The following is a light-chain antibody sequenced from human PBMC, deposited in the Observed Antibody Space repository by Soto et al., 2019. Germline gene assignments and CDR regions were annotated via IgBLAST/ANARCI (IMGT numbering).Light chain of an antibody. CDR2: EVS. Sequence: QSALTQPASVSGSPGQSITISCTGTSSDVGGYNYVSWYQLHPDKAPKLMIYEVSNRPSGVSNRFSGSKSGNTASLTISGLQAEDEANYYCSSYTSGSTLVVFGGGTELTVL. CDR3: SSYTSGSTLVV. J-gene: IGLJ2*01. V-gene: IGLV2-14*01. CDR1: SSDVGGYNY.